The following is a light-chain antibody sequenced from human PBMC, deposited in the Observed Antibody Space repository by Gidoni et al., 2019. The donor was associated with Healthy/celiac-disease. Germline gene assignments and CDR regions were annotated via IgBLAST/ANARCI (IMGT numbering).Light chain of an antibody. V-gene: IGKV1-39*01. CDR3: QQSYSTPPT. CDR1: QNISSY. Sequence: DIQMTQSPSSLSASVGDRFTITCRASQNISSYLNWYQQKPGKAPKLLIYAASSLQSGVPSRFSGSGSGTDFTLTISSLQPEDFATYYCQQSYSTPPTFGQGTKVEIK. J-gene: IGKJ1*01. CDR2: AAS.